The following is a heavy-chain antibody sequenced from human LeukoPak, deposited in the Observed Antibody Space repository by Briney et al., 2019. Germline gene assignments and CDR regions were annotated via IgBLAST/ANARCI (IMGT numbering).Heavy chain of an antibody. Sequence: SETLSPTCSVSGGSITSTTYYWGWIRQPPGKGLEWIGSIYRSGDTYYNPSLKSRVTMSVDASKNQFSLSLSSLTASDTAVYYCAGPNTNSRFAYWGQGVLVTVSS. J-gene: IGHJ4*02. CDR2: IYRSGDT. V-gene: IGHV4-39*01. D-gene: IGHD1-1*01. CDR3: AGPNTNSRFAY. CDR1: GGSITSTTYY.